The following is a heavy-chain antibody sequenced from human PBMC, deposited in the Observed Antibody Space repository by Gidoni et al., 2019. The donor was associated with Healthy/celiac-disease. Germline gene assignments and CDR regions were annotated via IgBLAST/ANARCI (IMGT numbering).Heavy chain of an antibody. V-gene: IGHV4-34*01. CDR1: GGSFSGYY. CDR2: INQSGST. Sequence: QVQLQQWGAGLLKPSETLSLTCAVYGGSFSGYYWSWIRQPPGKGLEWIGEINQSGSTNYNPSLKSRVTISVDTSKNQFSLKLSSVTAADTAVYYCARRYLGNWENWGQGTLVTVSS. D-gene: IGHD7-27*01. J-gene: IGHJ4*02. CDR3: ARRYLGNWEN.